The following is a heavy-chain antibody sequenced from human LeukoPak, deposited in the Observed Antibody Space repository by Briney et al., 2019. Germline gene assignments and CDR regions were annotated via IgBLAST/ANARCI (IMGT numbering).Heavy chain of an antibody. J-gene: IGHJ4*02. CDR2: IFRIGSS. D-gene: IGHD6-13*01. Sequence: SETLSLTCSVSGFSITTGYYWAWIRQPPGKGLEWIGTIFRIGSSYFNPSLKSRVTISVDTSKNQFSLKLSSVTAADTAVYYCARDVGSWYKYWGQGTLVTVSS. CDR3: ARDVGSWYKY. CDR1: GFSITTGYY. V-gene: IGHV4-38-2*02.